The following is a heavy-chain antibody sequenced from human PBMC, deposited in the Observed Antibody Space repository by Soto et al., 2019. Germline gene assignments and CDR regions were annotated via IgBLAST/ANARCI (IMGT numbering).Heavy chain of an antibody. V-gene: IGHV3-23*01. J-gene: IGHJ4*02. CDR2: ISTGGGAT. D-gene: IGHD1-1*01. CDR1: GFTFSNYA. CDR3: AKRSVAGTTQSFDY. Sequence: SGGSLRLSCAASGFTFSNYAMSWVRQAPGKGLEWISTISTGGGATDYADSVRGRFTISRDNSKSTLFLQMNSLRADDTAVYYCAKRSVAGTTQSFDYWGQGTLVPVYS.